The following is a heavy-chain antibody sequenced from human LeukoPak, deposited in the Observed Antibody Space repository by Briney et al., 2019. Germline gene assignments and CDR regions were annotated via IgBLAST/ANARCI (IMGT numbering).Heavy chain of an antibody. Sequence: KPSETLSLTCTVSGGSLSSSSYYWGWIRQPPGKGLEWIGSSYYSGSTYYNPSLKSRVTISVDTSKNQFSLKLSSVTAADTAVYYCASSAGTAPTNFDYWGQGTLVTVSS. CDR1: GGSLSSSSYY. J-gene: IGHJ4*02. D-gene: IGHD1-1*01. V-gene: IGHV4-39*07. CDR3: ASSAGTAPTNFDY. CDR2: SYYSGST.